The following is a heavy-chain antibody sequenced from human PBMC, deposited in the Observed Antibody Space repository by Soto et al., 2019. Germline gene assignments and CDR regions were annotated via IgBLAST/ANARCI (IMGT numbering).Heavy chain of an antibody. CDR2: IDASGNT. CDR1: VDSITTYY. Sequence: SETLSLTCTVSVDSITTYYWNWIRQPAGKGLEWIGRIDASGNTNYNPSLNSRVTLSVDTSKKQFSLKLTSVTAADTAVYYCARFSNNWFQTEGMDVWGQGTTVTVS. D-gene: IGHD1-1*01. CDR3: ARFSNNWFQTEGMDV. V-gene: IGHV4-4*07. J-gene: IGHJ6*02.